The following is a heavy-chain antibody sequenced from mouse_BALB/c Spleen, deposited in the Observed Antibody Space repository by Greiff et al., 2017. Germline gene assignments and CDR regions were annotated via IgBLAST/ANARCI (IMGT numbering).Heavy chain of an antibody. CDR1: GYAFSSSW. J-gene: IGHJ4*01. D-gene: IGHD2-14*01. Sequence: QVQLQQSGPELVKPGASVKISCKASGYAFSSSWMNWVKQRPGQGLEWIGRIYPGDGDTNYNGKFKGKATLTADKSSSTAYMQLSSLTSVDSAVYFCARSGTTTSMDYWGQGTSVTVSS. CDR2: IYPGDGDT. CDR3: ARSGTTTSMDY. V-gene: IGHV1-82*01.